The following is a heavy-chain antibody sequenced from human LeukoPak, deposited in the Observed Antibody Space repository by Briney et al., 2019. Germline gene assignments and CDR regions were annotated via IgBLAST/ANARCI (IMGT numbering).Heavy chain of an antibody. CDR1: GGSISSYY. Sequence: SETLSLTCTVSGGSISSYYWSWIRQPAGKGLEWIGRIYIDGSTNYNPSLKSRVTMSLDTSKKQFSLKVNSVTAADTAVYYCARGRPAAGQCLFDYWGQGTLVTVSS. CDR3: ARGRPAAGQCLFDY. J-gene: IGHJ4*02. V-gene: IGHV4-4*07. D-gene: IGHD6-13*01. CDR2: IYIDGST.